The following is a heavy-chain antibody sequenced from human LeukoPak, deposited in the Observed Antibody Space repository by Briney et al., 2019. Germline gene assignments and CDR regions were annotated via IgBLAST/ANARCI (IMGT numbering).Heavy chain of an antibody. Sequence: PSETLSLTCTVSGSSISGGGYYWSWIRQHPGKGLEWIGYIYYSGSTYYNPSLKSRVTISVDTSKNQFSLKLSSVTAADTAVYYCARYPYSSSWYEPPDYYYYGMDVWGQGTTVTVSS. J-gene: IGHJ6*02. CDR1: GSSISGGGYY. CDR2: IYYSGST. CDR3: ARYPYSSSWYEPPDYYYYGMDV. V-gene: IGHV4-31*03. D-gene: IGHD6-13*01.